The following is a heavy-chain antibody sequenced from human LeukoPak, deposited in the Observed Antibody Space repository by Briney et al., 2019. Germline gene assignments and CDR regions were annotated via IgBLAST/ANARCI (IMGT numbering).Heavy chain of an antibody. CDR2: IYHSGST. V-gene: IGHV4-38-2*02. D-gene: IGHD4-23*01. Sequence: SGTLSLTCTVSGYSISSGYYWGWIRQPPGKGLEWIGSIYHSGSTYYNPSLKSRVTTSVDTSKNQFSLKLSSVTAADTAVYYCARDESRGSGNDYWGQGTLVTVSS. CDR3: ARDESRGSGNDY. CDR1: GYSISSGYY. J-gene: IGHJ4*02.